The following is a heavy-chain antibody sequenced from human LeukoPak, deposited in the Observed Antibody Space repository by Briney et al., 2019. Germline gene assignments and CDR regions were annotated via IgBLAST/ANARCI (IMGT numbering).Heavy chain of an antibody. J-gene: IGHJ4*02. D-gene: IGHD3-22*01. V-gene: IGHV3-21*01. CDR3: ARELGDYYDSSGYYGRD. CDR1: GFTFSSYS. Sequence: SGGSLRLSCAASGFTFSSYSMNWVRQAPGKGLEWVSSISSSSSYIYYADSVKGRFTISRDNVKNSLYLQMNSLRAEDTAVYYCARELGDYYDSSGYYGRDWGQGTLVTVSS. CDR2: ISSSSSYI.